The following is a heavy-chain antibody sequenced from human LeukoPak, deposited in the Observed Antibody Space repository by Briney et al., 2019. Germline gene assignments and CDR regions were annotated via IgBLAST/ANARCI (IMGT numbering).Heavy chain of an antibody. Sequence: PGGSLRLSCAASGFTFTGPSLHWVRQASGKGLEWVGRIRSKANSYATAYTASVKGRFTISRDDSKNTAFLQMNSLKTEDTAVYYCSTFNHIVVVPSAFENDAFDIWGQGTTVTVSS. CDR2: IRSKANSYAT. V-gene: IGHV3-73*01. CDR1: GFTFTGPS. J-gene: IGHJ3*02. CDR3: STFNHIVVVPSAFENDAFDI. D-gene: IGHD2-2*01.